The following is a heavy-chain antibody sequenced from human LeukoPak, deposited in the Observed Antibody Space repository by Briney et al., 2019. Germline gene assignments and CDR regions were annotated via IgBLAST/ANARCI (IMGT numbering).Heavy chain of an antibody. D-gene: IGHD6-13*01. V-gene: IGHV3-23*01. J-gene: IGHJ4*02. Sequence: GGSLSLSCAASGFTFSAYAMHWVRRAPGKGLHWVSAISGNAESAYYADSVQGRFTISRDNSKNMLYLQMDSLWAEDTAVYYCAKGAATLADGPDSWGQGTLVTVSS. CDR2: ISGNAESA. CDR3: AKGAATLADGPDS. CDR1: GFTFSAYA.